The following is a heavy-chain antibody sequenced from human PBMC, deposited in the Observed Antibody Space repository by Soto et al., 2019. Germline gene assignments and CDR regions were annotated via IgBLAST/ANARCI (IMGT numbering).Heavy chain of an antibody. CDR1: GGSISSYY. D-gene: IGHD6-13*01. V-gene: IGHV4-4*07. CDR2: IYTSGST. CDR3: ARVGHSSSWYDPSGAYYYGMDV. J-gene: IGHJ6*02. Sequence: PSETLSLTCTVSGGSISSYYWSWIRQPAGKGLEWIGRIYTSGSTNYNPSLKSRVTMSVDTSKNQFSLKLSSVTAADTAVYYCARVGHSSSWYDPSGAYYYGMDVWGQGTTVTV.